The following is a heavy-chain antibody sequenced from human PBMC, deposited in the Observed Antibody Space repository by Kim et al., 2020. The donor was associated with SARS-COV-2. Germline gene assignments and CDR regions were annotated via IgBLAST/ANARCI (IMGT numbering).Heavy chain of an antibody. J-gene: IGHJ4*02. V-gene: IGHV3-33*06. CDR1: GFTFRNYG. CDR3: AKAPADGDFYY. CDR2: IWNDGSIK. Sequence: GGSLRLSCAASGFTFRNYGMHWVRQAPGKGLVWVAVIWNDGSIKDYADSVKGRFTISRDNSKNTLYLQMNSLRAEDTAVYYCAKAPADGDFYYWGQGTLVTVSS.